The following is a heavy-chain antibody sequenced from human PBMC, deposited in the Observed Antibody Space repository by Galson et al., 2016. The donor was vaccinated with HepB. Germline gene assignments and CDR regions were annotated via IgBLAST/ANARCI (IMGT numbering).Heavy chain of an antibody. J-gene: IGHJ6*02. V-gene: IGHV6-1*01. D-gene: IGHD2-15*01. Sequence: CAISGDSVSSNSAAWNWIRQSPSRGLEWLGRTYYRSNWYNDYAVSVKSRITINPDTSKNQFSLQLKSVTPEDTAVYYCARDLDIVVAVAATSYDYGLDVWGQGTTVTVSS. CDR2: TYYRSNWYN. CDR1: GDSVSSNSAA. CDR3: ARDLDIVVAVAATSYDYGLDV.